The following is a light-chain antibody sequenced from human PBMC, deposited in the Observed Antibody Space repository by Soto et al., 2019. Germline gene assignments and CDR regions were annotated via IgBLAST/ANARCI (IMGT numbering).Light chain of an antibody. CDR1: QSISSY. J-gene: IGKJ1*01. V-gene: IGKV1-39*01. Sequence: DIQMTQSPSSLSASVGDRVTITCRASQSISSYLNWYQQQPGKAPKLLIYAASSLQSGVPSRLSGRGSGTDFTLTISSLQPEDFATYYCQQSYSTPRTFGQGTKVEIK. CDR3: QQSYSTPRT. CDR2: AAS.